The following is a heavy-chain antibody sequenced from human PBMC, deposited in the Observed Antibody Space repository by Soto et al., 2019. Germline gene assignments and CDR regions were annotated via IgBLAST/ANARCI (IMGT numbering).Heavy chain of an antibody. D-gene: IGHD3-10*01. V-gene: IGHV3-30*18. CDR2: ISYDGSNK. CDR3: AKAGGSGSYRHNWFDP. J-gene: IGHJ5*02. Sequence: GVSLRLSCAASGFTFSSYGMHWVRQAPGKGLEWVAVISYDGSNKYYADSVKGRFTISRDNSKNTLYLQMNSLRAEDTAVYYCAKAGGSGSYRHNWFDPWGQGTLVTVSS. CDR1: GFTFSSYG.